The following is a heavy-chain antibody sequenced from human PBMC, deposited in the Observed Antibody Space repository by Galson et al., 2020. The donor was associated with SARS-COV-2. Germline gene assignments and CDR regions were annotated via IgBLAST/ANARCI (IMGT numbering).Heavy chain of an antibody. CDR3: AKGLGGLSDFVTPEYFQH. D-gene: IGHD2-21*01. J-gene: IGHJ1*01. Sequence: HRVRQALGQGLQRVLDTKLNRGSIGYADSVKGRFTISRDNAKNSLYLQMNSLRAEDTALYYCAKGLGGLSDFVTPEYFQHWGQGTLVTVSS. CDR2: TKLNRGSI. V-gene: IGHV3-9*01.